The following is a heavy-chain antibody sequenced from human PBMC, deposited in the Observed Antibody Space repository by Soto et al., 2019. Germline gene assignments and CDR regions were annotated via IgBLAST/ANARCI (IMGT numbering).Heavy chain of an antibody. CDR2: ISNDGSNK. V-gene: IGHV3-30*18. J-gene: IGHJ4*02. CDR1: GFSFSTYG. D-gene: IGHD3-22*01. Sequence: GGSLRLSCAASGFSFSTYGMHWVRQAPGKGLEWVAFISNDGSNKYYADSVKGRFTISRDNSKNTLYLQMNSLRAEDTAVYYCAKAHYYYDSSGYSVDYFDYWGQGTLVTVSS. CDR3: AKAHYYYDSSGYSVDYFDY.